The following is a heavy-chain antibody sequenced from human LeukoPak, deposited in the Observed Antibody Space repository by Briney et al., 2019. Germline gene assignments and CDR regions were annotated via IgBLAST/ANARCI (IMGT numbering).Heavy chain of an antibody. CDR2: IKQDGSEK. V-gene: IGHV3-7*01. CDR1: GFTFSPYA. Sequence: GALRLSCAASGFTFSPYAMHWVRQAPGKGLEWVANIKQDGSEKYYVDSVKGRFTISRDNAKNSLYLQMNSLRAEDTAVYYCARVGGYSYGYVFDYWGQGTLVTVSS. J-gene: IGHJ4*02. CDR3: ARVGGYSYGYVFDY. D-gene: IGHD5-18*01.